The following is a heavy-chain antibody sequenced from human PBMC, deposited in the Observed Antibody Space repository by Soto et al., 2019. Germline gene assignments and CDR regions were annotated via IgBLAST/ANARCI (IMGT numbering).Heavy chain of an antibody. V-gene: IGHV4-39*02. CDR2: VSYSGSG. J-gene: IGHJ3*01. Sequence: KPSETLSLTCTVSDASISSSSNYWVWIRQPPGKGLEWIGNVSYSGSGYYNPSLKSRITISVDMSKSQFSLKLTSVTAADTAVYYCARDDSGWESAFDVWGQGTMVTVSS. D-gene: IGHD3-10*01. CDR3: ARDDSGWESAFDV. CDR1: DASISSSSNY.